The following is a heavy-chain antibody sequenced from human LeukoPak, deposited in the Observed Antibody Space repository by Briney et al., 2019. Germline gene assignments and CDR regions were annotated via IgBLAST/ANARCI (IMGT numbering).Heavy chain of an antibody. CDR2: ITGSGGNT. J-gene: IGHJ4*02. CDR3: AKWGDYDVLTGYYVSDY. V-gene: IGHV3-23*01. Sequence: GASLRLSCAASGFTFSNYAMSWVRQAPGKGLEWVSAITGSGGNTYYADSVKGRFTISRDNSKNTVFLQMNSLRAQDTAVYYCAKWGDYDVLTGYYVSDYWGQGTLVTVSS. D-gene: IGHD3-9*01. CDR1: GFTFSNYA.